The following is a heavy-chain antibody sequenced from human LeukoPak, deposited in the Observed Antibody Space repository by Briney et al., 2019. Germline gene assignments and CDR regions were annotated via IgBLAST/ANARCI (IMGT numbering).Heavy chain of an antibody. Sequence: ASVKVSCKASGYTFTSYGISWVRQAPGQGLEWMGWISAYNGNTNYAQKLQGRVTMTTDTSTSTAYMELRSLRSDDTAVYYCARKEGGNSGWYITFDPWGQGTLVTVSS. CDR2: ISAYNGNT. CDR1: GYTFTSYG. J-gene: IGHJ5*02. D-gene: IGHD6-19*01. V-gene: IGHV1-18*01. CDR3: ARKEGGNSGWYITFDP.